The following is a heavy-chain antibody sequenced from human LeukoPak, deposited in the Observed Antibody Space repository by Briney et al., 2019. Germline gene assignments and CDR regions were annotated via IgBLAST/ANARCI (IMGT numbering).Heavy chain of an antibody. V-gene: IGHV4-38-2*02. D-gene: IGHD7-27*01. Sequence: SETLSLTYTVSGYSISSGYYWGWIRQPPGKGLEWIGSIYHSGSTYYNPSLKSRVTISVDTSKNQFSLKLSSVTAADTAVYYCARLGFHDAFDIWGQGTMVTVSS. CDR1: GYSISSGYY. CDR3: ARLGFHDAFDI. CDR2: IYHSGST. J-gene: IGHJ3*02.